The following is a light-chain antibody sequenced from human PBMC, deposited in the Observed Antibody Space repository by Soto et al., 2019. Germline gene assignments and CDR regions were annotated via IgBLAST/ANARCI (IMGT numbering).Light chain of an antibody. CDR1: QTIDNT. Sequence: EIAMTQAPATLSLSPGERATLSCRASQTIDNTLAWYQRKPGQAPRLLIYDASTRATGVPARFSGSGSGTDFTLTISSLQSEDFAVYYCQHYNYWPYTFGQGTKV. CDR2: DAS. CDR3: QHYNYWPYT. V-gene: IGKV3-15*01. J-gene: IGKJ2*01.